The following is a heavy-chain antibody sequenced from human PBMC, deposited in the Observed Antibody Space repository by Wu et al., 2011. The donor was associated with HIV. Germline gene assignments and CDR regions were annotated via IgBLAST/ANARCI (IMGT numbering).Heavy chain of an antibody. J-gene: IGHJ4*02. CDR1: GGTFSSNA. Sequence: QVQLVQSGAEVKKPGSSVKVSCKASGGTFSSNAISWMRQAPGQGLEWMGGFIGVLGTVKYAQKFQGRVTITADKSTSTAYMELSSLRSEDTAIYYCARDLGGDEDYWGQGTLVTVSS. D-gene: IGHD2-21*01. V-gene: IGHV1-69*14. CDR2: FIGVLGTV. CDR3: ARDLGGDEDY.